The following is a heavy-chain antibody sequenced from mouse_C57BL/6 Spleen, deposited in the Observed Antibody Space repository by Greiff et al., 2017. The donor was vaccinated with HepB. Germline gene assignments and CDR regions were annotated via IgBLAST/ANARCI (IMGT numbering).Heavy chain of an antibody. Sequence: EVQLQQSGPELVKPGASVKMSCKASGYTFTDYNMHWVKQSHGKSLEWIGYINPNNGGTSYNQKFKGKATLTVNKSSSTAYMELRSLTSEDSAVYYCARSHDDYDGGFAYWGQGTLVTVSA. CDR1: GYTFTDYN. J-gene: IGHJ3*01. CDR2: INPNNGGT. CDR3: ARSHDDYDGGFAY. V-gene: IGHV1-22*01. D-gene: IGHD2-4*01.